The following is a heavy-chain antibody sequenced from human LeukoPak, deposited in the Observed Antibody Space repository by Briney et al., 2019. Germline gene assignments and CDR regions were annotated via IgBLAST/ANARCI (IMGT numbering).Heavy chain of an antibody. CDR3: ARDSTYYYGSGSSGPHYFDY. J-gene: IGHJ4*02. CDR2: ISYDGGNT. D-gene: IGHD3-10*01. V-gene: IGHV3-30*01. Sequence: GGSLRLSCAASGFTFSSYAMHWVRQAPGKGLEWVAVISYDGGNTYYADSVKGRFTISRDNSKNTLYLQLYSLRAEDTAVYYCARDSTYYYGSGSSGPHYFDYWGQGTLVTVSS. CDR1: GFTFSSYA.